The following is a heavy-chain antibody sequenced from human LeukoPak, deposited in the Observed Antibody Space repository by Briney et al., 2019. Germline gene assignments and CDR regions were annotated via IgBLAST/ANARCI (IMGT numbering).Heavy chain of an antibody. Sequence: GESLKISSKGSGYSFTSYWIGWVRQMPGKGLEWMGIIYPGDSDTRYSPSFQGQVTISADKSISTAYLQWSSLKASDTAMYYCARQKYYYGSGSRHPFDYWGQGTLVTVSS. J-gene: IGHJ4*02. CDR1: GYSFTSYW. CDR3: ARQKYYYGSGSRHPFDY. CDR2: IYPGDSDT. D-gene: IGHD3-10*01. V-gene: IGHV5-51*01.